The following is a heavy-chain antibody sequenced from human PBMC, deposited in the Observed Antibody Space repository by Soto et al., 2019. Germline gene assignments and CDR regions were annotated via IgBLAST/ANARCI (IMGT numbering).Heavy chain of an antibody. CDR2: IYWDDDK. CDR1: GFSLSTSGVG. D-gene: IGHD6-6*01. CDR3: AHTSPGGFEYSSRAPFDY. J-gene: IGHJ4*02. Sequence: SGPXXXNPTQTLTLTCTLSGFSLSTSGVGVGWIRQPPGKALEWLALIYWDDDKRYSPSLKSRLTITKNTSKNQVVLTMTNMDPVDTATYYCAHTSPGGFEYSSRAPFDYWGQGTLVTVSS. V-gene: IGHV2-5*02.